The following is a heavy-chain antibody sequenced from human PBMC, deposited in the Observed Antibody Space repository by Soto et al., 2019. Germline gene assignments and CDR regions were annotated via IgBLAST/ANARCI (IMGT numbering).Heavy chain of an antibody. CDR3: ARVEVTGNYYYAMDV. CDR1: GGTFSSYT. D-gene: IGHD2-21*02. CDR2: IIPILAIA. J-gene: IGHJ6*02. V-gene: IGHV1-69*02. Sequence: GASVKVSCKASGGTFSSYTINWVRQAPGQGLEWMGRIIPILAIAKYAQKFQGRVTITADRSTSTAYMELSSLRYEDTAVYYCARVEVTGNYYYAMDVWGQGTTVTVSS.